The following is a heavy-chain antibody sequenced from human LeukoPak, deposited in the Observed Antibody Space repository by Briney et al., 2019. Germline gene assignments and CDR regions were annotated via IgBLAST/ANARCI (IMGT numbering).Heavy chain of an antibody. CDR3: ARDHMSGGSYLGDFHY. CDR2: LSAYNGDT. V-gene: IGHV1-18*01. D-gene: IGHD1-26*01. Sequence: ASVKVSCKASGYMFTSYGITWVRQAPGQGLEWMGWLSAYNGDTNYAQKLQGRVTMTTDTSTTTAYMELRSLRSDDTAVYYCARDHMSGGSYLGDFHYWGQGTLVTVSS. J-gene: IGHJ4*02. CDR1: GYMFTSYG.